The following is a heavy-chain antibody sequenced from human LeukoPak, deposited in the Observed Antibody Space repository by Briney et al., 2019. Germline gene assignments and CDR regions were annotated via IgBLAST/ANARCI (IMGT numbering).Heavy chain of an antibody. CDR2: IYYSGST. J-gene: IGHJ3*02. Sequence: SETLSLTCNVSGGSISSYYWSWIRQPPGKGLEWIGYIYYSGSTNYNPSLKSRVTISVDTSKNQFSLKLSSVTAADTAVYYCARQLGYCSGGSCYDDAFDIWGQGTMVTVSS. V-gene: IGHV4-59*01. CDR3: ARQLGYCSGGSCYDDAFDI. D-gene: IGHD2-15*01. CDR1: GGSISSYY.